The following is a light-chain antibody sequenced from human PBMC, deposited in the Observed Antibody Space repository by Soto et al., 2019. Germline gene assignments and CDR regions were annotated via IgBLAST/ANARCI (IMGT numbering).Light chain of an antibody. V-gene: IGLV2-14*01. CDR1: TSDIGDYNY. CDR2: EVS. J-gene: IGLJ2*01. CDR3: SSHTGTTTYVV. Sequence: QSALTQPASVSGSPGQSITIFCTGTTSDIGDYNYPSWYQRHPGQAPKLIIFEVSNRPSGISNRFSGSKSGNTASLTVSCLQAEDEADDFCSSHTGTTTYVVFGGGTKLTV.